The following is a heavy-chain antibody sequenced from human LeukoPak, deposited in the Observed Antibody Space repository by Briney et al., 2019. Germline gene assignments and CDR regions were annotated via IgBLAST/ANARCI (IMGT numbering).Heavy chain of an antibody. J-gene: IGHJ6*03. V-gene: IGHV3-30*02. CDR2: IRSDSSED. Sequence: GGSLRLSCVMFGFTFRSYGMHWVRQAPGKGLEWVTLIRSDSSEDFYADSVKGRFIISRDDSKSTVSLQMNNLSPEDTATYYCLRYPGQGVRGYYMDVWGKGTTVTVSS. CDR1: GFTFRSYG. D-gene: IGHD2-15*01. CDR3: LRYPGQGVRGYYMDV.